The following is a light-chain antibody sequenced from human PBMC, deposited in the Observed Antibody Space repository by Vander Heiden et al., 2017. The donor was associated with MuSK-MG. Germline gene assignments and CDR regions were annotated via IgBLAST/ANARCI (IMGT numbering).Light chain of an antibody. CDR3: QQYYSTLT. CDR2: WAS. Sequence: DIVMTQSPDSLAVSLGERANINCKSSQSVLYSSNNKNYLAWYQQKPGQPPKLLIYWASTREYGVPDRFSGSGSGTDFTLTSSSLQAEDVAVYYWQQYYSTLTFGQGTKLEIK. CDR1: QSVLYSSNNKNY. V-gene: IGKV4-1*01. J-gene: IGKJ2*01.